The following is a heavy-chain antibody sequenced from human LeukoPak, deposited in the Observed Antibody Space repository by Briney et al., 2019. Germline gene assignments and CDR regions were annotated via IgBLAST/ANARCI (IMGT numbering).Heavy chain of an antibody. J-gene: IGHJ4*02. CDR3: ARWAGRWTARWYDY. D-gene: IGHD6-13*01. V-gene: IGHV4-59*01. Sequence: SETLSLTCTVSGGSISSYYWSWIRQPPGKGREWIGYIYYSGSTNYNPSLKSRVTISVDTSKNQFSLKLSSVTAADTAVYYCARWAGRWTARWYDYWGQGTLVTVSS. CDR1: GGSISSYY. CDR2: IYYSGST.